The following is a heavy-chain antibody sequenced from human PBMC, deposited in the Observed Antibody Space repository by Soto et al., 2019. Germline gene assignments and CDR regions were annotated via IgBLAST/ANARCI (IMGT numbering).Heavy chain of an antibody. Sequence: SLRLSCAASGFTFSNYGMHWVRQAPGKGLEWVAVISYDGRNKYYADSVKGRFTISRDNSKNTLYLQMNSLRAEDTAVYYCAKDGGYCSSGNCYPSDYWGQGTLVTVSS. D-gene: IGHD2-15*01. CDR2: ISYDGRNK. CDR1: GFTFSNYG. CDR3: AKDGGYCSSGNCYPSDY. J-gene: IGHJ4*02. V-gene: IGHV3-30*18.